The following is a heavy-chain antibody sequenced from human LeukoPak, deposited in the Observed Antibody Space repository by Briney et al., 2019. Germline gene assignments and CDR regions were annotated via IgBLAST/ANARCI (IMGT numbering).Heavy chain of an antibody. V-gene: IGHV1-2*02. CDR2: INPNSGGT. CDR1: GYTFTGYY. CDR3: ATTGDCGGDCYPFDAFDI. J-gene: IGHJ3*02. Sequence: ASVKVSCKASGYTFTGYYMHWVRQAPGQGLEWMGWINPNSGGTNYAQKFQGRVTMTRDTSISIAYMELSRLRSDDTAVYYCATTGDCGGDCYPFDAFDIWGQGTMVTVSS. D-gene: IGHD2-21*02.